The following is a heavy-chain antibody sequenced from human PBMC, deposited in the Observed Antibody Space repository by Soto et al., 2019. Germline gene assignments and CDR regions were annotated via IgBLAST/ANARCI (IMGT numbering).Heavy chain of an antibody. V-gene: IGHV1-46*01. CDR2: INPSGGST. J-gene: IGHJ4*02. D-gene: IGHD5-18*01. CDR3: AREVERGYSYGSLEY. CDR1: GYTFTSYY. Sequence: GXSVKVSFNTSGYTFTSYYLHLVRHTPGQGLEWMGIINPSGGSTTYAQKFQGRVTMTRDTSTSTVYMELSSLRSEDTAVYYCAREVERGYSYGSLEYWGQGTLVTVSS.